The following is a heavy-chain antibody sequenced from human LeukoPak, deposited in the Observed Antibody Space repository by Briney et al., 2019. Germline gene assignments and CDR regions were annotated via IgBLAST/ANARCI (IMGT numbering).Heavy chain of an antibody. D-gene: IGHD5-18*01. CDR2: IYTSGST. CDR1: GGSISSYC. CDR3: ARVQEDSYGYVEGFDP. Sequence: SETLSLTCTVSGGSISSYCWSWIRQPPGKGLEWIGYIYTSGSTNYNPSLKSRVTISVDTSKNQFSLKLSSVAAADTAVYYCARVQEDSYGYVEGFDPWGQGTLVTVSS. V-gene: IGHV4-4*09. J-gene: IGHJ5*02.